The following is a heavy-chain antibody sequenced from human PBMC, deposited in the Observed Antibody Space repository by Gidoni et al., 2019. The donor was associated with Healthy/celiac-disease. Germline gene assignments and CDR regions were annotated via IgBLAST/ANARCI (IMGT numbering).Heavy chain of an antibody. V-gene: IGHV1-2*02. J-gene: IGHJ6*03. Sequence: QVQLVQSGAEVKKPGASVKVSCKASGYTFTGYYMHWVRQAPGQGLEWMGWINPNSGGANDAQKVQGRVTMTRDTSISTAYMELSRLRSDDTAVYYCARVLEYCSSTSCYIDYYYYMDVWGKGTTVTVSS. CDR3: ARVLEYCSSTSCYIDYYYYMDV. D-gene: IGHD2-2*02. CDR1: GYTFTGYY. CDR2: INPNSGGA.